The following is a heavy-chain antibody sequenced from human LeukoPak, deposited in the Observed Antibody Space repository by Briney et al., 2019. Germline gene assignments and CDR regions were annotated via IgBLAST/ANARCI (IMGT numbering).Heavy chain of an antibody. V-gene: IGHV1-2*02. Sequence: ASVKVSCKDSGGTFSSYSTNWVRQAPRQGLEWMGWINPNSGGTKYAQKFQGRVTMTRDTSISTAYMELSRLRSDDTAVYHCARGPVYFDYWGQGTLVTVSS. CDR2: INPNSGGT. J-gene: IGHJ4*02. CDR1: GGTFSSYS. CDR3: ARGPVYFDY.